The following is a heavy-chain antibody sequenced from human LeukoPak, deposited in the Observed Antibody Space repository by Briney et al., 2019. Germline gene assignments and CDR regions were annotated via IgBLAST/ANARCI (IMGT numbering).Heavy chain of an antibody. CDR3: AASGGSGVDY. V-gene: IGHV3-73*01. J-gene: IGHJ4*02. Sequence: PGGSLRLSCTASGFTFGDYAMSWVRLASGKGLEWVGRIRSKPNNYATVYAASVKGRFTISRDDSKNTAYLQMNSLKTEDTAVYWHAASGGSGVDYWGQGILVTVSS. D-gene: IGHD3-10*01. CDR1: GFTFGDYA. CDR2: IRSKPNNYAT.